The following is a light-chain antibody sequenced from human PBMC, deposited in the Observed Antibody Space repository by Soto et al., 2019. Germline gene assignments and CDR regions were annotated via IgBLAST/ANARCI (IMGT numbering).Light chain of an antibody. Sequence: DFVMTQSPLSLPVTPGEPASISCRSSQSLLHSNGYNYLDWDLQKPGQSPQLLIYLGSNRASGVPDRFSGSGSGTDFTLKISRVEAEDVGVYYCMQALQTPWTFGQGTKVEIK. CDR1: QSLLHSNGYNY. CDR2: LGS. CDR3: MQALQTPWT. V-gene: IGKV2-28*01. J-gene: IGKJ1*01.